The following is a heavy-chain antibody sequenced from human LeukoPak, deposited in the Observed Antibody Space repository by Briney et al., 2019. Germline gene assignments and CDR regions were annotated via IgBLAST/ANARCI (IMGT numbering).Heavy chain of an antibody. CDR1: GFTFSSYG. CDR2: ISYDGSNK. V-gene: IGHV3-30*18. J-gene: IGHJ6*02. CDR3: AKELYPYYNYYGMDV. D-gene: IGHD2-2*02. Sequence: PGRSLRLSCAASGFTFSSYGMHWVRQAPGKGLEWVAVISYDGSNKYYADSVKGRFTISRDNSKNTLYLQMNSLRAEDTAVYYCAKELYPYYNYYGMDVWGQGTTVTVSS.